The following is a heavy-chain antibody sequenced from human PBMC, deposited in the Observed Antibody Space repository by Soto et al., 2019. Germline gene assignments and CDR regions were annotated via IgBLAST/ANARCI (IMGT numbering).Heavy chain of an antibody. V-gene: IGHV1-3*01. Sequence: ASVKVSCKASGYTFTSYAMHWVRQAPGQRLEWMGWINAGNGNTKYSQKFQGRVTITRDTSASTAYMELSSLRSEDTAVYYCARSNGGNRPDQWFDPWGQGTLVTVSS. J-gene: IGHJ5*02. CDR3: ARSNGGNRPDQWFDP. CDR1: GYTFTSYA. CDR2: INAGNGNT. D-gene: IGHD2-15*01.